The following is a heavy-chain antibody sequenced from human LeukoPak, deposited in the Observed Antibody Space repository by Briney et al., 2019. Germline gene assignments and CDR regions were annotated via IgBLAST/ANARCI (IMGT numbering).Heavy chain of an antibody. CDR3: AKVKAVAGIPGYYYGMDV. CDR2: ISGSGGST. V-gene: IGHV3-23*01. J-gene: IGHJ6*02. D-gene: IGHD6-19*01. Sequence: PGGSLRLSCAASGFTFSSYAMSWVRQAPGKGLEWVSAISGSGGSTYYADSVKGRFTISRDNSKNTLYLQMNSLRAEDTAVYYCAKVKAVAGIPGYYYGMDVWGQGTTVTVSS. CDR1: GFTFSSYA.